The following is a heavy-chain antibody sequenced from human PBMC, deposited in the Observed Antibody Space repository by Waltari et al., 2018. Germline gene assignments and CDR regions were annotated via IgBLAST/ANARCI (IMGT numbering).Heavy chain of an antibody. Sequence: QVQLVQSGPEVKNPGSSVKVSCKASGGTFRSDVISWVRQAPGQGLEGMGRIIPIFGTANYAQKYQGRVTITADESTSTAYMDLSSLRSEDTAVYYCASQAYCAGDCYPYDAFDIWGQGTMVTVSS. CDR2: IIPIFGTA. D-gene: IGHD2-21*02. V-gene: IGHV1-69*15. J-gene: IGHJ3*02. CDR3: ASQAYCAGDCYPYDAFDI. CDR1: GGTFRSDV.